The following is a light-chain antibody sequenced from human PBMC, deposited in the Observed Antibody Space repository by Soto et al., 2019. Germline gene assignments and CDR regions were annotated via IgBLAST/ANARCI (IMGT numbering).Light chain of an antibody. CDR1: SSNIGSNT. CDR2: SNN. J-gene: IGLJ1*01. CDR3: AAWDDSLNGPGYV. V-gene: IGLV1-44*01. Sequence: QPVLTQPPSASGTPGQRVTISCSESSSNIGSNTVNWYQQLPGTAPKLLIYSNNQRPSGVPDRFSGSKSGTSASLAIGGLQSEDEADYYCAAWDDSLNGPGYVFGTGTKLTVL.